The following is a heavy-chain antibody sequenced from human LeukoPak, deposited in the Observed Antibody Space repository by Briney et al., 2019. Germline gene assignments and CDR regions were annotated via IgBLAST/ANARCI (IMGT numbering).Heavy chain of an antibody. J-gene: IGHJ4*02. D-gene: IGHD2-15*01. Sequence: GESLKISCKGSGYSFTSYWIGWVRQMPGKGREWMGIIYPGDSDTRHSPSFQGQVTISADKSIGTAYLQWSSLKASDTAMYYCARRGYCSGGSCYSFDYWGQGTLVTVSS. V-gene: IGHV5-51*01. CDR1: GYSFTSYW. CDR3: ARRGYCSGGSCYSFDY. CDR2: IYPGDSDT.